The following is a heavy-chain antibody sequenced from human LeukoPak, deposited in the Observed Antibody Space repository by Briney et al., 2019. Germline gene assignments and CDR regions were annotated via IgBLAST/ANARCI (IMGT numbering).Heavy chain of an antibody. Sequence: GGSLRLSCAASGFTFSDYYMSWIRQAPGKGLEWVSYISSSGSTIYYADSVKGRFTISRDNAKDSLYLQMNSLRAEDTAVYYCARDYDSSGYYYEGYFDYWGQGTLVTVSS. J-gene: IGHJ4*02. V-gene: IGHV3-11*04. CDR3: ARDYDSSGYYYEGYFDY. CDR1: GFTFSDYY. D-gene: IGHD3-22*01. CDR2: ISSSGSTI.